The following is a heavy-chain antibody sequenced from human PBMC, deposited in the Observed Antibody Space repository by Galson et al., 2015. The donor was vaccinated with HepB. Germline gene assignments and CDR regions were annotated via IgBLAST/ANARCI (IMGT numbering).Heavy chain of an antibody. D-gene: IGHD6-19*01. CDR1: GDSVSSNSAA. J-gene: IGHJ4*02. CDR3: AREEVAVAGTGLDY. V-gene: IGHV6-1*01. CDR2: TYYRSKWFN. Sequence: CAISGDSVSSNSAAWNWIRQSPSRGLEWLGRTYYRSKWFNDYAVSVKSRITINPDTSKNQFSLQLNSVTPEDTAVYYCAREEVAVAGTGLDYWGQGTLVTVSS.